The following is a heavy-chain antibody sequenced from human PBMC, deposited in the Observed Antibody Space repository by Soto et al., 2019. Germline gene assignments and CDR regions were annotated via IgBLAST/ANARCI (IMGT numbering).Heavy chain of an antibody. CDR3: AGVDTAMVVGMDV. CDR1: GGSFSGYY. Sequence: SETLSLTCAVYGGSFSGYYWSWIRQPPGKGLEWIGEINHSGSTNYNPSLKSRVTISVDTSKNQFSLKLSSVTAADTAVYYCAGVDTAMVVGMDVWGQGTTVTV. V-gene: IGHV4-34*01. D-gene: IGHD5-18*01. CDR2: INHSGST. J-gene: IGHJ6*02.